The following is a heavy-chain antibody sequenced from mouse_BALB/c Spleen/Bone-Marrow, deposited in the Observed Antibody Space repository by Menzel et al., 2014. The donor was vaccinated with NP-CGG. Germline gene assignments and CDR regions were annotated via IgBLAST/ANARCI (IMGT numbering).Heavy chain of an antibody. D-gene: IGHD1-1*01. CDR3: ARLAVGGAMDY. V-gene: IGHV4-2*02. CDR2: INPGSSTI. CDR1: GFDFSRYW. Sequence: VQLKESGGGLVQPGGSLNLPCAASGFDFSRYWMSWARQAPGKGQEWIGEINPGSSTINYTPSLKDKFIISRDNAKNPLYLQMSKVRSEDTALYYCARLAVGGAMDYWSQGTSGTVAS. J-gene: IGHJ4*01.